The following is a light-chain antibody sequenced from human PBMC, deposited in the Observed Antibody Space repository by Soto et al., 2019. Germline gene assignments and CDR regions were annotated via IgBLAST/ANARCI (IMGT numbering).Light chain of an antibody. Sequence: QSALTQPASVSGSPGQSITISCTGTSSDVGSYNLVSWYQQHPGKAPKLMIYEGSKRPSGVSNRFSGSKSGNTASLTISGLQAEDGADYYCCSYSGSSPGVFGGGTQLTVL. CDR2: EGS. V-gene: IGLV2-23*01. J-gene: IGLJ2*01. CDR1: SSDVGSYNL. CDR3: CSYSGSSPGV.